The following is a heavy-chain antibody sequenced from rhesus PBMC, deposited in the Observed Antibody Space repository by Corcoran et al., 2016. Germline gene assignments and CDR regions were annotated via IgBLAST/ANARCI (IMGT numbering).Heavy chain of an antibody. V-gene: IGHV4-106*01. Sequence: QVQLQESGPGLVKPSETLSLTCAVSGGSISDDYYWSWIRQPPGKGLEWIGYIYGSGGGTNDNPSLKNPVTISIDPSKNQFSLKLSSVTAADTAVYYCARGGYSQRNWGQGVLVTVSS. CDR3: ARGGYSQRN. CDR1: GGSISDDYY. J-gene: IGHJ4*01. D-gene: IGHD1-44*02. CDR2: IYGSGGGT.